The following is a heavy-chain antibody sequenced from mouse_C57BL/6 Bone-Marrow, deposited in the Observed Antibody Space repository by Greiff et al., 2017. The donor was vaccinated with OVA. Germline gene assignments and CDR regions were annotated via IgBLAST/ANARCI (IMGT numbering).Heavy chain of an antibody. V-gene: IGHV3-6*01. CDR3: ARGYGSSPSYAMDY. CDR2: ISYDGSN. J-gene: IGHJ4*01. Sequence: EVQLKESGPGLVKPSQSLSLTCSVTGYSITSGYYWNWIRQFPGNKLEWMGYISYDGSNNYNPSLKNRISITRDTSKNQFFLKLNSVTTEDTATYYCARGYGSSPSYAMDYWGQGTSVTVSS. D-gene: IGHD1-1*01. CDR1: GYSITSGYY.